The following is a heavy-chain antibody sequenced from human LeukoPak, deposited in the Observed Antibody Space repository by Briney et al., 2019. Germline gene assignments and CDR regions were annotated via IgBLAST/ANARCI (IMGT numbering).Heavy chain of an antibody. CDR1: GFTFSSYW. D-gene: IGHD5-12*01. Sequence: PGGSLRLSCAASGFTFSSYWMSWVRQAPGKGLEWVSSISSSSSYIYYADSVKGRFTISRGNAKNSLYLQMNSLRAEDTAVYYCAREGPSGDIVVYDAFDIWGQGTMVTVSS. V-gene: IGHV3-21*01. CDR3: AREGPSGDIVVYDAFDI. J-gene: IGHJ3*02. CDR2: ISSSSSYI.